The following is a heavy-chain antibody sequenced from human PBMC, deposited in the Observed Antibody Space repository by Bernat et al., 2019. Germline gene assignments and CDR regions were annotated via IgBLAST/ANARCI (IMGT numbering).Heavy chain of an antibody. Sequence: QVQLVESGGGVVQPGRSLRLSCAASGFTFSSYGMHWVRQAPGKGLEWVAVIWYDGSNKYYADSVEGRFTISRDNSKNTLYLQMNSLRAEDTAVYYCARVSVAYGGNSPGDYWGQGTLVTVSS. J-gene: IGHJ4*02. D-gene: IGHD4-23*01. CDR3: ARVSVAYGGNSPGDY. CDR2: IWYDGSNK. CDR1: GFTFSSYG. V-gene: IGHV3-33*01.